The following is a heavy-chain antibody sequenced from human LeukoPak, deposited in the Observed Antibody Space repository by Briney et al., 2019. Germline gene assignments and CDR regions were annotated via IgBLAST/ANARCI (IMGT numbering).Heavy chain of an antibody. CDR2: IYTSGST. J-gene: IGHJ4*02. V-gene: IGHV4-4*07. CDR1: GGSISSYY. CDR3: ARISLTGYAPISGYFDY. D-gene: IGHD3-9*01. Sequence: SETLYLTCTVSGGSISSYYWSWIRQPAGKGLEWIGRIYTSGSTNYNPSLKSRVTISVDTSKNQFSLKLSSVTAADTAVYYCARISLTGYAPISGYFDYWGQGTLVIVSS.